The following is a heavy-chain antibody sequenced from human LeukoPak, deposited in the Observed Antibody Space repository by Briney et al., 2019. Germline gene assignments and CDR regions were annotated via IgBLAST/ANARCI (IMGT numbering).Heavy chain of an antibody. V-gene: IGHV6-1*01. J-gene: IGHJ5*02. CDR3: ARDSNADWFDP. CDR1: GDSVSGNRAT. Sequence: SQTLSLTCAISGDSVSGNRATWNWLRQSPSRGLEWLGRIYYRSKWYADYAVSVKSRITINPDTSKNQFSLQLNSVTPEDTAVYYCARDSNADWFDPWGQGTLVTVSS. CDR2: IYYRSKWYA.